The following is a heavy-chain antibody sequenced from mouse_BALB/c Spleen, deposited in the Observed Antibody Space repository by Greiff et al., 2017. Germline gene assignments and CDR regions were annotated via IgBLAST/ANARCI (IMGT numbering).Heavy chain of an antibody. J-gene: IGHJ4*01. V-gene: IGHV5-17*02. CDR1: GFTFSSFG. CDR2: ISSGSSTI. Sequence: EVQGVESGGGLVQPGGSRKLSCAASGFTFSSFGMHWVRQAPEKGLEWVAYISSGSSTIYYADTVKGRFTISRDNPKNTLFLQMTSLRSEDTAMYYCARRTNYYAMDYWGQGTSVTVSS. CDR3: ARRTNYYAMDY.